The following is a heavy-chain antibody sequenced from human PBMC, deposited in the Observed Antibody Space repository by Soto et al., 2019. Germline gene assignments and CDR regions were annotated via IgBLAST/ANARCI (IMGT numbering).Heavy chain of an antibody. CDR3: AADPGFGKVSVV. D-gene: IGHD3-10*01. CDR2: IIPLFGTT. Sequence: QVQVVQSGVEVRRPGSSVKVSCKASGDTFKNCVISWVRQAPGQGLEWMGGIIPLFGTTDFAQRFQGRLTITTDEYTTTAYMELSRLRSEDTATYYCAADPGFGKVSVVWGQGTTVIVSS. J-gene: IGHJ6*02. V-gene: IGHV1-69*01. CDR1: GDTFKNCV.